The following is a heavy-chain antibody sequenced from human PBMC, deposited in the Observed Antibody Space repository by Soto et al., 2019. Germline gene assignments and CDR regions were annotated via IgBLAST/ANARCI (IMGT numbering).Heavy chain of an antibody. J-gene: IGHJ4*02. V-gene: IGHV3-48*02. CDR3: VGAHDVHSPMVHGNY. CDR1: GITFSSYS. D-gene: IGHD3-10*01. Sequence: EVQLVESGGGLVQPGESLRLSCTASGITFSSYSMNWVRQAPGKGLEWLSYISSSKTTYADSVKGRFTISRDNAKNSVERQMKSLREEETAVYYCVGAHDVHSPMVHGNYWGRGTRVTVSS. CDR2: ISSSKTT.